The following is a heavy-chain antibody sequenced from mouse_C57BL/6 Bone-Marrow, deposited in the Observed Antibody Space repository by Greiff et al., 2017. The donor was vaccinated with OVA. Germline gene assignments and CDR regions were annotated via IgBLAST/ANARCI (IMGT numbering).Heavy chain of an antibody. CDR3: ARSGGDYDADYFDN. J-gene: IGHJ2*01. CDR1: GYTFTDYY. V-gene: IGHV1-26*01. Sequence: EVQLQQSGPELVKPGASVKISCKASGYTFTDYYMNWVKQSHGKSLEWIGDINPNNGGTSYNQKFKGKATLTVDKSSSTAYMELRSLTSEDSAVYYCARSGGDYDADYFDNWGQGTTLTVSS. D-gene: IGHD2-4*01. CDR2: INPNNGGT.